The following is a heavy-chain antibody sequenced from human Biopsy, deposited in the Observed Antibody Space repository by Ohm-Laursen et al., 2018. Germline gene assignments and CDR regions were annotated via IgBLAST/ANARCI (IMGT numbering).Heavy chain of an antibody. CDR2: IYNSETT. Sequence: TLSLTCSVSGDSISTSTTYYWAWLRPPPGKGLEWLGSIYNSETTFYNPSLKSRVAIPVDTSTNQFSLKVSSLTAADTALYYCARHPTGFWFDPWGHGTLVTVSS. J-gene: IGHJ5*02. CDR1: GDSISTSTTYY. CDR3: ARHPTGFWFDP. V-gene: IGHV4-39*01.